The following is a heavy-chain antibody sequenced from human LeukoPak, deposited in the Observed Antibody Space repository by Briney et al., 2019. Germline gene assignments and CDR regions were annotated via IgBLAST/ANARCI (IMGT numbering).Heavy chain of an antibody. CDR2: ISYDGSNK. CDR3: AKDQSQ. CDR1: GFTFSSYA. J-gene: IGHJ4*02. Sequence: GGSLRLSCAASGFTFSSYAMHWVRQAPGKGLEWVAVISYDGSNKYYADSVKGRFTISRDNSKNTLYLQINSLRPEDTAVYYCAKDQSQWGQGTLVIVSS. V-gene: IGHV3-30-3*01.